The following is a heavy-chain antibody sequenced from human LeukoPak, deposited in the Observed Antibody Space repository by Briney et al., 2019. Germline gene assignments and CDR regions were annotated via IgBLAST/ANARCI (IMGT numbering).Heavy chain of an antibody. D-gene: IGHD5-12*01. V-gene: IGHV3-7*04. CDR3: ARLRPLSQLDY. J-gene: IGHJ4*02. Sequence: GAPRLPCSTSGFILSSIWKDLGRQGPGEGLEWVASIKEDGSEKYYVDSVKGRFTISRDNAKNSLYLQMNSLRAEDTAVYYCARLRPLSQLDYWGQGTLVAVSS. CDR1: GFILSSIW. CDR2: IKEDGSEK.